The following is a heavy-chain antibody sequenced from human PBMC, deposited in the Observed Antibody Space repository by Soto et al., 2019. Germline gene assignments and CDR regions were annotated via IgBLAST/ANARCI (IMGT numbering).Heavy chain of an antibody. J-gene: IGHJ4*02. D-gene: IGHD3-10*01. Sequence: QVQLVQSGAEVKKPGASVKVSCKASGYTFTGYYMHWVRQAPGQGLEWMGWINPNSGGTNYAQKFQGWVTMTRDTAISTAYMELSRLRSDDTAVYYWARAGITMVRGVIITSPFDYWGQGTLVTVSS. V-gene: IGHV1-2*04. CDR3: ARAGITMVRGVIITSPFDY. CDR1: GYTFTGYY. CDR2: INPNSGGT.